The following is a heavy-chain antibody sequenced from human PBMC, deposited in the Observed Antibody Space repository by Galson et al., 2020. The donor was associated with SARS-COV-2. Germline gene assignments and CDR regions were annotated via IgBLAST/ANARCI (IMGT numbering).Heavy chain of an antibody. J-gene: IGHJ4*02. Sequence: SETLSLTCSVSGGSISSGSYYWTWIRQPAGKGLEWIGRIYTSGSTNYSPSLNSRVTMSLDTSKNQFSLKLSSVTAADTAVYYCARVDDGGNRRYFDYWGQGTLVTVSS. CDR2: IYTSGST. V-gene: IGHV4-61*02. CDR3: ARVDDGGNRRYFDY. D-gene: IGHD4-17*01. CDR1: GGSISSGSYY.